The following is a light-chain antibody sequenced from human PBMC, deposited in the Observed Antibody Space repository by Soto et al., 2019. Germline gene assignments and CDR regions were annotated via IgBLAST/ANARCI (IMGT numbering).Light chain of an antibody. V-gene: IGKV1D-12*01. Sequence: DIQMTQSPSSVSASVGDRVTITCRASQGIDIWLAWYQQKPGKAPKLLIYTTSRLQSGVPSRFSGSRSGTDFTLTISSLQPDDFATYYCQQANSSPLTFGGGTKVEIK. J-gene: IGKJ4*01. CDR1: QGIDIW. CDR2: TTS. CDR3: QQANSSPLT.